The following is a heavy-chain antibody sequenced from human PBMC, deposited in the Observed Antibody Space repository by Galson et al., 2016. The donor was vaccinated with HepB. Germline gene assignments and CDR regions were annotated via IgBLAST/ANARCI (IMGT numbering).Heavy chain of an antibody. CDR2: VYWDDDK. J-gene: IGHJ4*02. V-gene: IGHV2-5*02. D-gene: IGHD3-16*01. Sequence: PALVKPTQTLTLTCTSSGFSLSSSGVGVGWIRQPPGRPLEFLALVYWDDDKRYNPSLKSRLTITKDASTNQVFLLMANMDPVDTGTYYCTSRNWGQYFDNWGQGAQVIVSS. CDR3: TSRNWGQYFDN. CDR1: GFSLSSSGVG.